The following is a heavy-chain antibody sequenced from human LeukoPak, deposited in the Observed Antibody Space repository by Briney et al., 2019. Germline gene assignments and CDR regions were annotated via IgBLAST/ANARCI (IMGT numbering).Heavy chain of an antibody. Sequence: GGSLRLSCAASGFTFSSYGMHWVRQAPGKGLEWVSYISSSGSTIYYADSVKGRFTISRDNAKNSLYLQMNSLRAEDTAVYYCARGYSSGTFDYWGQGTLVTVSS. CDR3: ARGYSSGTFDY. V-gene: IGHV3-48*04. CDR2: ISSSGSTI. J-gene: IGHJ4*02. D-gene: IGHD6-19*01. CDR1: GFTFSSYG.